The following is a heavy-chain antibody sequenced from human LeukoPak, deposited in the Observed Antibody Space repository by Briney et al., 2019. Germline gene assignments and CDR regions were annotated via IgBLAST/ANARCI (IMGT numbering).Heavy chain of an antibody. CDR3: AREVVPAAIAY. D-gene: IGHD2-2*01. CDR2: VDPEDGET. Sequence: ASVKVSCKVSGYTFTDYYMHWVQQAPGKGLEWMGLVDPEDGETIYAEKFQGRVTITADTSTDTAYMELSSLRSDDTAVYYCAREVVPAAIAYWGQGTLVTVSS. J-gene: IGHJ4*02. CDR1: GYTFTDYY. V-gene: IGHV1-69-2*01.